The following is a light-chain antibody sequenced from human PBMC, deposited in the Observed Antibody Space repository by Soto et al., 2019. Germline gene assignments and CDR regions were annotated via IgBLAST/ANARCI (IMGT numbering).Light chain of an antibody. CDR2: DVT. CDR1: SSDVGGYNY. CDR3: SSYVGRSTYV. Sequence: QSALTQPASVSGSPGQSITISCTGTSSDVGGYNYVSWYQHHPGKAPKLMIYDVTNRPSGVANLSSASKSGNTASLTISLLPAEDEADYYCSSYVGRSTYVFGTGTKVTVL. J-gene: IGLJ1*01. V-gene: IGLV2-14*03.